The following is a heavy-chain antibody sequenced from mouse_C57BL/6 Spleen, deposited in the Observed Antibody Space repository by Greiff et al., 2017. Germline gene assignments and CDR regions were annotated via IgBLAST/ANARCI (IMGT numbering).Heavy chain of an antibody. CDR2: INPSSGYT. V-gene: IGHV1-7*01. CDR3: ERYGDVGY. D-gene: IGHD1-1*01. CDR1: GYTFTSYW. J-gene: IGHJ2*01. Sequence: QVHVKQSGAELAKPGASVKLSCTASGYTFTSYWMHWVQQRPGQGLEWIGYINPSSGYTKYNQKFKDKATLTANKSSSTAYMQLSSLTYEDYAVYYCERYGDVGYWGQGTTLTVSS.